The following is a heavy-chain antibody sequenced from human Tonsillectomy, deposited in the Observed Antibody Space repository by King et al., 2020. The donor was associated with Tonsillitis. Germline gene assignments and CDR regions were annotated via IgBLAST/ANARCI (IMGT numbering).Heavy chain of an antibody. D-gene: IGHD4-23*01. CDR3: AIAEVTPPNYYYYGMDV. CDR2: ISYDGSNK. V-gene: IGHV3-33*05. CDR1: GFTFSNYG. J-gene: IGHJ6*02. Sequence: VQLVESGGGVVQPGRSLRLSCAASGFTFSNYGMHWVRQAPGKGLEWVAVISYDGSNKYYADSVKGRFNISRENSKNTLYLQMNSLRAEDTAVYYCAIAEVTPPNYYYYGMDVWGQGTTVTVSS.